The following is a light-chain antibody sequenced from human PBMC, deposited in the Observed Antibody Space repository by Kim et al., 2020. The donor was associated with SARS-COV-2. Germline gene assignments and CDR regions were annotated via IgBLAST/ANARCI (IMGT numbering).Light chain of an antibody. CDR1: QSVSSDY. CDR3: HQYVSSPRT. Sequence: PGERATLSCRASQSVSSDYLAWYQQKPGQAPRLLIYGASSRASGTPDRFSGSGSGTDFTLTISRLEPEDFAVYYCHQYVSSPRTFGQGTKVDIK. V-gene: IGKV3-20*01. J-gene: IGKJ1*01. CDR2: GAS.